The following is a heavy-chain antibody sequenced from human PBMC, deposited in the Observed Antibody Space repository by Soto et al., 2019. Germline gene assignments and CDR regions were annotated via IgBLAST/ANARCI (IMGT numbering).Heavy chain of an antibody. CDR2: LYSGGST. CDR1: GFSVSMNY. J-gene: IGHJ4*02. V-gene: IGHV3-53*01. D-gene: IGHD2-2*01. Sequence: EVQLVESGGGLIQPGGSLRLACAASGFSVSMNYMTWVRQAPGKGLEWVSILYSGGSTNYADSAKGRFTISRDNSKNTLYVQMYNLRADDTAVYYCARGDTRSATLGIDYWGQGTLVTVSS. CDR3: ARGDTRSATLGIDY.